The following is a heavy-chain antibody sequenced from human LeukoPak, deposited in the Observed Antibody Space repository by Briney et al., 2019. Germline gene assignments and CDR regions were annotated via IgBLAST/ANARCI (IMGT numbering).Heavy chain of an antibody. CDR1: GGSISSSGYY. CDR2: IYYSGST. J-gene: IGHJ5*02. CDR3: ARHEYSGSYYGLSWFDP. V-gene: IGHV4-39*01. Sequence: PSETLSLTCTVSGGSISSSGYYWGWIRQPPGKGLEWIASIYYSGSTYYNPSLKSRVTISVDTSKNQLSLKLSSLTATDTAVYYCARHEYSGSYYGLSWFDPWGQGTLVTVSS. D-gene: IGHD1-26*01.